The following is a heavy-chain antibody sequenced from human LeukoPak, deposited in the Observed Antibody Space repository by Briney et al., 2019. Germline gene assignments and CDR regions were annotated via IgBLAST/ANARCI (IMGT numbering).Heavy chain of an antibody. CDR1: GYTLTELS. CDR3: ATAIYCSGGSCYSVSWFDP. Sequence: ASVKVSCKVSGYTLTELSMHWVRQAPGKGLEWMGGFDPEDGETIYAQKFQGRVTMTEDTSTDTAYMELSSLRSEDTAVYYCATAIYCSGGSCYSVSWFDPWGQGTLVTVSS. V-gene: IGHV1-24*01. J-gene: IGHJ5*02. CDR2: FDPEDGET. D-gene: IGHD2-15*01.